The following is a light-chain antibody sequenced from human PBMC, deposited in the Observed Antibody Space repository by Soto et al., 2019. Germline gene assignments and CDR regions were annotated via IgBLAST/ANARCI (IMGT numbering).Light chain of an antibody. CDR1: QSISNY. Sequence: DIQMTQSPSSLSASVGDRATITCRASQSISNYLKWYQQKPGKAPNLLIYAVSRLRSGVPSRFSGSGSGTDFTRTISSLEPEDFATYYCQQSYSTARTFGQGTKLEIK. J-gene: IGKJ2*01. CDR3: QQSYSTART. V-gene: IGKV1-39*01. CDR2: AVS.